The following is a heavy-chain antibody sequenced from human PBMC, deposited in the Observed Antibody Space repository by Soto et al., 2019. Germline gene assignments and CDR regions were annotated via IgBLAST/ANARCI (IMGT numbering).Heavy chain of an antibody. D-gene: IGHD1-26*01. V-gene: IGHV1-2*04. CDR1: GYPLTAYY. Sequence: QVQLVQSGAEAKKPGASLKASCKALGYPLTAYYLHGSRQPPGQGLEGMGWFGADSGDTKYEKEFKGWFTTTRDTSINTAYMELSRMRADDTAVYYCARTPDNGRAGVYGMDVFGHGTTVTVSS. CDR3: ARTPDNGRAGVYGMDV. J-gene: IGHJ6*02. CDR2: FGADSGDT.